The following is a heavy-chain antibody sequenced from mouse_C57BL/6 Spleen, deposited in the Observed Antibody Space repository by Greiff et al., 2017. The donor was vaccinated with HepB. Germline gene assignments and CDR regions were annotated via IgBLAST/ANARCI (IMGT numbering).Heavy chain of an antibody. CDR1: GYTFTSYW. CDR2: IHPSDSDT. J-gene: IGHJ4*01. Sequence: QVQLQQPGAELVKPGASVKVSCKASGYTFTSYWMHWVKQRPGQGLEWIGRIHPSDSDTNYNQKFKGKATLTVDKSSSTAYMQLSSLTSEDSAVYYCAIGRDYYGSSYGYAMYYWGQGTSVTVSS. V-gene: IGHV1-74*01. CDR3: AIGRDYYGSSYGYAMYY. D-gene: IGHD1-1*01.